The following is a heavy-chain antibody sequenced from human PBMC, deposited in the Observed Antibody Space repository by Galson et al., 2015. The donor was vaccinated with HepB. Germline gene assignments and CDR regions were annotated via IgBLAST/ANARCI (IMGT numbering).Heavy chain of an antibody. V-gene: IGHV3-7*01. CDR2: IKEDESER. D-gene: IGHD1-26*01. CDR3: ARPYSTSQYSGSYLY. J-gene: IGHJ4*02. Sequence: SLRLSCAASGFTFRSYWMNWVRQAPGKGLEWVAKIKEDESERYYVDSVEGRFTISRDNTKSSVYLQMDNLRAEDTDVYYCARPYSTSQYSGSYLYWGQGTLVTVSS. CDR1: GFTFRSYW.